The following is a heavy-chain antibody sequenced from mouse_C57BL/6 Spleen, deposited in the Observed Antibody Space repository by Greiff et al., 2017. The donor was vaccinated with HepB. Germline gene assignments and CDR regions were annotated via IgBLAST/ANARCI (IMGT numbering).Heavy chain of an antibody. CDR3: ARESKGGLFAY. CDR2: INPNNGGT. J-gene: IGHJ3*01. Sequence: EVQLQQSGPELVKPGASVKISCKASGYTFTDYYMNWVKQSHGKRLEWIGDINPNNGGTSYNQKFKGKATLTVDKSSSTAYMEIRSLTSEDSAVYYCARESKGGLFAYWGQGTLVTVSA. D-gene: IGHD2-5*01. CDR1: GYTFTDYY. V-gene: IGHV1-26*01.